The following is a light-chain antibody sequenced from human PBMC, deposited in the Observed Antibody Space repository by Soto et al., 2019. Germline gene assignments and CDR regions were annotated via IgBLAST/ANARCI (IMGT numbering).Light chain of an antibody. CDR3: QQYGSSPPIT. J-gene: IGKJ5*01. CDR2: GAS. Sequence: EIVLTQSPGTLSLSPGDRATLSCRASQSVSSSYLAWYQQKPGQAPRLLIYGASSRATGIPDRFSGSGSGTDFTLTIIRLEPEDFAVYYCQQYGSSPPITFGQVTRLEIK. V-gene: IGKV3-20*01. CDR1: QSVSSSY.